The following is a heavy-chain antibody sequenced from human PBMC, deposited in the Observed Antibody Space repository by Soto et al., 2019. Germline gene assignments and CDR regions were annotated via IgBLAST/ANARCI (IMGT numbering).Heavy chain of an antibody. Sequence: LRLSCAASGFTFSTYWMHWVRQAPGKGLVWVSRINIDGSTTNYADSVKGRFTISRDNAKNTVYLQMSTLRAEDTAVYYCARGRLYYYDSCDSWGQGTLVTVSS. CDR2: INIDGSTT. CDR3: ARGRLYYYDSCDS. CDR1: GFTFSTYW. J-gene: IGHJ4*02. D-gene: IGHD3-22*01. V-gene: IGHV3-74*01.